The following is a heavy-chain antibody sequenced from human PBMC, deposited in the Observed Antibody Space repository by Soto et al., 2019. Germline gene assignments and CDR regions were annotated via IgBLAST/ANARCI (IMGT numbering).Heavy chain of an antibody. Sequence: SETLSLTCTVSGGSISSSSYYWGWIRQPPGKRLEWIGSIYYSGSTYYNPSLKSRVTISVDTSKNQFSLKLSSVTAADTAVYYCASTYYDFWSGTIYPNWFDPWGQGTLVTVSS. CDR3: ASTYYDFWSGTIYPNWFDP. D-gene: IGHD3-3*01. CDR1: GGSISSSSYY. J-gene: IGHJ5*02. CDR2: IYYSGST. V-gene: IGHV4-39*01.